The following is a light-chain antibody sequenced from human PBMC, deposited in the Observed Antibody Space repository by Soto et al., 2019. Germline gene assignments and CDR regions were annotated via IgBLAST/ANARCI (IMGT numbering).Light chain of an antibody. CDR2: DAS. V-gene: IGKV1-33*01. CDR1: QDISNY. Sequence: DIPMTQSPSSLSASVGDRVTITCQASQDISNYLNWYQQKPGKAPKLLIYDASNLETGVPSRFSGSGPGTDFTFTISSLQPEDIATYYCQQYDNLPLTCGGGTKVEIK. CDR3: QQYDNLPLT. J-gene: IGKJ4*01.